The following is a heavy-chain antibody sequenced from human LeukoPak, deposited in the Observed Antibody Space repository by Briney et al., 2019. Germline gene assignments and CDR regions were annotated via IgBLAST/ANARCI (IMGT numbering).Heavy chain of an antibody. J-gene: IGHJ4*02. CDR1: GYTFTSYG. CDR2: ISAYNGNT. D-gene: IGHD6-19*01. V-gene: IGHV1-18*04. Sequence: GASVRVSCKASGYTFTSYGINWVRQAPGKGLEWMGWISAYNGNTNYAEKLQGRVTMTTDTSTSTAYMELRSLRSDDTAVYYCARDLNVAYSSGWTDYWGQGTLVTVSS. CDR3: ARDLNVAYSSGWTDY.